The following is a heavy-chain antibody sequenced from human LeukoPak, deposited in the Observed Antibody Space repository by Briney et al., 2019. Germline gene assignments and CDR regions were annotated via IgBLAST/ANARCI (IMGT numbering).Heavy chain of an antibody. V-gene: IGHV1-69*13. Sequence: ASVKVSFKASGGTFSSYAISWVRQAPGQGLEWMGGIIPIFGTANYAQKFQGRVTITADESTSTAYMELSSLRSEDTAVYYCAITMVRGVRWDFDYWGQGTLVTVSS. CDR2: IIPIFGTA. CDR1: GGTFSSYA. J-gene: IGHJ4*02. D-gene: IGHD3-10*01. CDR3: AITMVRGVRWDFDY.